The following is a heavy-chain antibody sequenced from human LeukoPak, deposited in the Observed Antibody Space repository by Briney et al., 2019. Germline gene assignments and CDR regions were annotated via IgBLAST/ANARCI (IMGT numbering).Heavy chain of an antibody. D-gene: IGHD1-26*01. CDR1: GYTFTGYY. CDR3: ARELELRPNNWFDP. CDR2: INPNSGGT. J-gene: IGHJ5*02. V-gene: IGHV1-2*02. Sequence: ASVKVSCKASGYTFTGYYMHWVRQAPGQGLEWMGWINPNSGGTNYAQKFQGRVTMTRDTSISTAYMELRSLRSDDTAVYCCARELELRPNNWFDPWGQGTLVTVSS.